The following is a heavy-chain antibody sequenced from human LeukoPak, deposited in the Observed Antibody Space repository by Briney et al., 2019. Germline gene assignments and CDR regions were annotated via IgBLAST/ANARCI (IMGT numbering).Heavy chain of an antibody. Sequence: GGSLRLSCAASGFTFSSYAMHWVRQAPGKGLERVAVISYDGSNKYYADSVKGRVTISRDNSKNTLYLQMNSLRAEDTAVYYCARDPVLRIAVAGSYFDYWGQGTLVTVSS. D-gene: IGHD6-19*01. CDR2: ISYDGSNK. CDR3: ARDPVLRIAVAGSYFDY. J-gene: IGHJ4*02. V-gene: IGHV3-30*04. CDR1: GFTFSSYA.